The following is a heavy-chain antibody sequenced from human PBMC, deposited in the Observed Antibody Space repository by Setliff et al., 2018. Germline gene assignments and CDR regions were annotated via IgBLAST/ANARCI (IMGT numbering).Heavy chain of an antibody. CDR1: GGSISSSSYY. J-gene: IGHJ4*02. CDR2: IYYSGST. Sequence: KTSETLSLTCTVSGGSISSSSYYWGWIRQPPGKGLEWIGSIYYSGSTYYNPSLKSRVTISVDTSKNQFSLKLSSVTAADTAVYYCARGGYSYGLGGFPLDYWGQGTLVTAPQ. D-gene: IGHD5-18*01. CDR3: ARGGYSYGLGGFPLDY. V-gene: IGHV4-39*01.